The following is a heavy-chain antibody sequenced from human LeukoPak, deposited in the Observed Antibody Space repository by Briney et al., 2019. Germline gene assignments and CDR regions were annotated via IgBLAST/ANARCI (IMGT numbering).Heavy chain of an antibody. Sequence: SQTLSLTCNVSGGSISSGDYHWSWIRQPPGKGLEWIGNIYYSGSTYYNPSLKSRVTISVDASKNQFSLKLSSVTAADTAVYYCARRDYYDSSGSSLFRHWGQGTLVTVSS. V-gene: IGHV4-30-4*08. CDR2: IYYSGST. D-gene: IGHD3-22*01. J-gene: IGHJ1*01. CDR3: ARRDYYDSSGSSLFRH. CDR1: GGSISSGDYH.